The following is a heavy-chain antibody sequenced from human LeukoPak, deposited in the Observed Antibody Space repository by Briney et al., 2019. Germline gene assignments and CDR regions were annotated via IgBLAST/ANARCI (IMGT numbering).Heavy chain of an antibody. V-gene: IGHV4-39*01. CDR2: FYDAGNT. J-gene: IGHJ5*02. CDR3: ARHSPGRHSWIGFPLGTILP. D-gene: IGHD3-3*02. CDR1: GGSISSTPYY. Sequence: SETLPLPRTVSGGSISSTPYYWGWIRQSPGTGLEWIGTFYDAGNTYYNPSLKGRVTMSVDTSRNQFSLKLTSVTAADTAVYFCARHSPGRHSWIGFPLGTILPWAQRPRVTVSS.